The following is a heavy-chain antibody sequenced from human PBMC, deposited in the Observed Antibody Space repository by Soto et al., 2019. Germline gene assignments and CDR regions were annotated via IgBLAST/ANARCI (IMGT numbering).Heavy chain of an antibody. D-gene: IGHD3-10*01. Sequence: PGGSLRLSCAASGFTFSSYAMSWVRQAPGKGLEWVSAISGSGGSTYYAESVKGRFTISRDNSKNTLYLQMNSLRAEDTAVYYCAKTHIRGVIPIYFDYWGQGTLVTVSS. V-gene: IGHV3-23*01. CDR1: GFTFSSYA. CDR3: AKTHIRGVIPIYFDY. J-gene: IGHJ4*02. CDR2: ISGSGGST.